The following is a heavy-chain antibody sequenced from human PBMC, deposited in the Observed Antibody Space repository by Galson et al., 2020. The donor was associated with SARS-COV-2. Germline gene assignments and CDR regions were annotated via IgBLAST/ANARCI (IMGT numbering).Heavy chain of an antibody. V-gene: IGHV2-70*11. CDR1: GFSLSNSEMC. CDR3: ARIRPLVRGGEGYYVDY. CDR2: SDWDGGK. J-gene: IGHJ4*02. Sequence: SGPTLVKPTQTLTLTCTFSGFSLSNSEMCVSWIRQPPGKALEWLARSDWDGGKYYSTSLKTRLTISKDTSKNQVVLTMTNMDPVDTATYYCARIRPLVRGGEGYYVDYWGQGTLVTVSS. D-gene: IGHD3-10*01.